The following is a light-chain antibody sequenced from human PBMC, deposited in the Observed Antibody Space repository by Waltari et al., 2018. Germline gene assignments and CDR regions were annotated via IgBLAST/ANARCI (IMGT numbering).Light chain of an antibody. V-gene: IGLV2-23*02. CDR3: LSYAGGNAYVL. CDR2: EVN. Sequence: QSALTQPASVSESPGPSITISCTGTNNTIGTYNLVSWYQHHPGKAPKLIIYEVNKRASGVSDRFSGSKSGSTASLTISGLQAEDEADYYCLSYAGGNAYVLLGGGTKLTVL. J-gene: IGLJ2*01. CDR1: NNTIGTYNL.